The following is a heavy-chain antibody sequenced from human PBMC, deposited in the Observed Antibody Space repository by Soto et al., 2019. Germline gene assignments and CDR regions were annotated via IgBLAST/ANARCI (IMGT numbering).Heavy chain of an antibody. D-gene: IGHD3-9*01. Sequence: QITLKESGPTLVKPTQTLTLTCTFSGFSLSTSGVGVGWIRQPPGKALEWLALIYWDDDKRYSPSLKSRLTITKDTSKNQVVLTITNMDPVDTATYYCAHRRYDIFRFDPWGQGTLVTVSS. J-gene: IGHJ5*02. CDR3: AHRRYDIFRFDP. CDR1: GFSLSTSGVG. V-gene: IGHV2-5*02. CDR2: IYWDDDK.